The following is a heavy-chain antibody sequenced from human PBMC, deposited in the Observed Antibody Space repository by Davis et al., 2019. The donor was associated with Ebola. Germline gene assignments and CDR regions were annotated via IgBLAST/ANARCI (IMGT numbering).Heavy chain of an antibody. Sequence: ASVKVSCKASGYTFTSYGISWVRQAPGQGLEWMGWINPNSGGTNYAQKFQGRVTMTRDTSISTAYMELSRLRSDDTAVYYCARVVLWFGEMTNWGQGTLVTVSS. D-gene: IGHD3-10*01. CDR1: GYTFTSYG. J-gene: IGHJ4*02. CDR2: INPNSGGT. V-gene: IGHV1-2*02. CDR3: ARVVLWFGEMTN.